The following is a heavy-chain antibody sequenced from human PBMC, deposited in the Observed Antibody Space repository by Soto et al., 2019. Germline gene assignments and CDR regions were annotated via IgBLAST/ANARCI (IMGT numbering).Heavy chain of an antibody. CDR3: ARLAYSGYIQT. V-gene: IGHV4-39*02. CDR1: GDSISTSSYY. J-gene: IGHJ1*01. D-gene: IGHD1-26*01. CDR2: IYYSGAT. Sequence: SETLSLTCDASGDSISTSSYYWGWIRQPPGKGLEWIASIYYSGATYYNPSLQSRVTISVDTSNNRCSLTLRSLTAADTAVYFCARLAYSGYIQTWGQGFLVTVSS.